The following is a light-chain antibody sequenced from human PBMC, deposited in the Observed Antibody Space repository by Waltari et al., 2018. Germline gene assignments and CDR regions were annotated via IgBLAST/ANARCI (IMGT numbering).Light chain of an antibody. CDR1: VLAEKY. CDR3: HAAADNNWF. V-gene: IGLV3-27*01. J-gene: IGLJ2*01. Sequence: YDLTQPLSVSVSPGQTATITCSGDVLAEKYVRWFQQKPGQAPTLILYKDTGRPSGIPDRFSGSSSGSTVTLTIRGALLEDEADYHCHAAADNNWFFGGGTKLTVL. CDR2: KDT.